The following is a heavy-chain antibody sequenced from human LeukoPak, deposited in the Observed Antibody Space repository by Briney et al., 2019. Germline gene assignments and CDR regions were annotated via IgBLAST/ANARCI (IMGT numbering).Heavy chain of an antibody. Sequence: SVKVSCKASGGTFSSYAISCVRQAPGQGLEWMGRIIPIFGIANYAQKFQGRVTITADKSTSTAYMELSSLRSEDTAVYYCASVRVVPAAVGFYYYGMDVWGQGTTVTVSS. CDR1: GGTFSSYA. J-gene: IGHJ6*02. CDR3: ASVRVVPAAVGFYYYGMDV. V-gene: IGHV1-69*04. CDR2: IIPIFGIA. D-gene: IGHD2-2*01.